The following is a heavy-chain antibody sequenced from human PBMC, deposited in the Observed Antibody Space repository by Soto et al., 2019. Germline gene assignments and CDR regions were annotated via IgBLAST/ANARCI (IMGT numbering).Heavy chain of an antibody. Sequence: SLTLSCAASGSTIDNSAMQRLPQAPGKRLEWDSGIRRNSNTIAYADSVKGCFTISRDDAKNSLYLQISSLRGEDRALYYCAKDTGPNWGQGTLVTVSS. V-gene: IGHV3-9*01. J-gene: IGHJ4*02. CDR1: GSTIDNSA. CDR3: AKDTGPN. CDR2: IRRNSNTI.